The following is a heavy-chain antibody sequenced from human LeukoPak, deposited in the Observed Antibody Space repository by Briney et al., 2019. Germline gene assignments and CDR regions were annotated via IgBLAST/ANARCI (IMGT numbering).Heavy chain of an antibody. CDR3: AKGLRGYSYAFDY. V-gene: IGHV3-11*01. CDR1: GFTFSDYY. J-gene: IGHJ4*02. CDR2: ISSSSSTI. Sequence: GGSLRLSCAASGFTFSDYYMSWIRQAPGKGLEWVSYISSSSSTIYYADSVKGRFTISRDNAKNSLYLQMNSLRAEDTALYYCAKGLRGYSYAFDYWGQGTLVTVSS. D-gene: IGHD5-18*01.